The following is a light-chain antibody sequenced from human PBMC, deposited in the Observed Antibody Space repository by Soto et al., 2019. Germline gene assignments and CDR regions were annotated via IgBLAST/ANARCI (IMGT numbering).Light chain of an antibody. CDR3: SSYAGSNNCV. J-gene: IGLJ1*01. CDR2: EVN. CDR1: SSDVGGYNY. V-gene: IGLV2-8*01. Sequence: QSALTQPPSASGSPGQSVTISCTGTSSDVGGYNYVSWYQHHPGKAPKLIIYEVNERPSGVPDRFSGSKSGNTASLTVSGLQAEDEADCYCSSYAGSNNCVFGTGTKVTV.